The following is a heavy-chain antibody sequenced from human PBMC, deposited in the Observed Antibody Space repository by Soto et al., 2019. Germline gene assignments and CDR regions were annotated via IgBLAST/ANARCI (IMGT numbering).Heavy chain of an antibody. CDR2: INAGNGNT. CDR1: GYTFTNYA. Sequence: QVQLVQSGAEEKKPGASVKVSCKASGYTFTNYAIHWVRQAPGQRLEWMGWINAGNGNTKYSQKFQGRVTITRDTSASTAYMELSSLRSEYTAVYYCATSYSAYDYHYYYGMDVWGQGTTVTVSS. D-gene: IGHD5-12*01. J-gene: IGHJ6*02. CDR3: ATSYSAYDYHYYYGMDV. V-gene: IGHV1-3*05.